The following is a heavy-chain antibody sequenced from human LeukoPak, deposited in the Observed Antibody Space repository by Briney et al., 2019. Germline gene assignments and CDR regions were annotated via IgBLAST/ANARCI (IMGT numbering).Heavy chain of an antibody. D-gene: IGHD3-22*01. Sequence: ASVKVSCKASGYTFTSYGISSVRQAPGQGLEWMGWISAYNGNTNYAQKLQGRVTMTTDTSTSTAYMELRSLRSDDTAVYYCATYSSGCSYYGIDVWGQGTTVTVSS. CDR3: ATYSSGCSYYGIDV. J-gene: IGHJ6*02. CDR1: GYTFTSYG. CDR2: ISAYNGNT. V-gene: IGHV1-18*01.